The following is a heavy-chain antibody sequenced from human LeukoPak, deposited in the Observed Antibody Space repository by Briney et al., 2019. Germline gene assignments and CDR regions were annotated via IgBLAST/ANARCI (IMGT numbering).Heavy chain of an antibody. D-gene: IGHD4/OR15-4a*01. CDR3: ARVRDWFDP. CDR1: GGSLSDYY. V-gene: IGHV4-34*01. CDR2: IWYSGFT. Sequence: PSETLSLTCAVYGGSLSDYYWSWIRQPPGKGLEWIGYIWYSGFTYYNPSLKSRVTISVDTSKDQFFLKLSSVTAADTAMYYCARVRDWFDPWGRGTLVTVSS. J-gene: IGHJ5*02.